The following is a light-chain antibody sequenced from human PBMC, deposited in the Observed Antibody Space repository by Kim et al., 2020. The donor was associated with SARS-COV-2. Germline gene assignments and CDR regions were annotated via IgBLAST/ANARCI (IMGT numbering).Light chain of an antibody. Sequence: GKTAKLTCGGNNIESKSVHWYQQKPGQAPVLVIYYDSDRPSGIPARFSGSKAGNTATLTISRVEAGDEADYYCQVWDSSSDLSYVFGTGTKVTVL. CDR1: NIESKS. CDR2: YDS. V-gene: IGLV3-21*04. J-gene: IGLJ1*01. CDR3: QVWDSSSDLSYV.